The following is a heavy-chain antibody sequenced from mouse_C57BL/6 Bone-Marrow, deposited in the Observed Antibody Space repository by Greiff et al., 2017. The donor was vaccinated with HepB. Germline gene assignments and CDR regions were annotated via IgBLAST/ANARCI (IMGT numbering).Heavy chain of an antibody. CDR1: GYTFTNYW. D-gene: IGHD3-3*01. CDR2: IYPGGGYT. Sequence: QVQLKQSGAELVRPGTSVKMSCKASGYTFTNYWIGWAKQRPGHGLEWIGDIYPGGGYTNYNEKFKGKATLTADKSSSTAYMQFSSLTSEDSAIYYCARRRGPYYYAMDYWGQGTSVTVSS. V-gene: IGHV1-63*01. J-gene: IGHJ4*01. CDR3: ARRRGPYYYAMDY.